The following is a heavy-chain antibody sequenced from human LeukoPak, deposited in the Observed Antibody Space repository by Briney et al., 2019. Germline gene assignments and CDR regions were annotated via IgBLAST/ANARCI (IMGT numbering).Heavy chain of an antibody. J-gene: IGHJ6*02. V-gene: IGHV3-48*03. CDR2: ICSYENTI. CDR3: ARDSHYYDPGGYYSRGEYYHHGMDA. D-gene: IGHD3-22*01. Sequence: GGSLRLSCAASVFTLSIYDINCVPQARERGLEWVSYICSYENTIHHADPVRGRVTLSRDNSRNALHLQMNSLRAEDTAVYYCARDSHYYDPGGYYSRGEYYHHGMDAWGQGTTVTASS. CDR1: VFTLSIYD.